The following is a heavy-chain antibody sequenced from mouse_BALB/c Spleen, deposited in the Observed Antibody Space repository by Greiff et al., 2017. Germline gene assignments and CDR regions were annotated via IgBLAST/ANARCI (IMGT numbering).Heavy chain of an antibody. J-gene: IGHJ4*01. CDR2: ILPGSGST. D-gene: IGHD2-1*01. CDR1: GYTFSSYW. V-gene: IGHV1-9*01. CDR3: ARDGNYRAMDY. Sequence: QVQLQQSGAELMKPGASVKISCKATGYTFSSYWIEWVKQRPGHGLEWIGEILPGSGSTNYNEKFKGKATFTADTSSNTAYMQLSSLTSEDSAVYYCARDGNYRAMDYWGQGTSVTVSS.